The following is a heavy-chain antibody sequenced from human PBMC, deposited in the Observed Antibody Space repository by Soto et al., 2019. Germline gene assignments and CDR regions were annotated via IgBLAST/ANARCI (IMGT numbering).Heavy chain of an antibody. CDR3: ARGYYYDSSGYYYYFDY. V-gene: IGHV1-69*13. D-gene: IGHD3-22*01. Sequence: SVKVSCKASGFTFSSYAISWVRQAPGQGLEWMGGIIPIFGTANYAQKFQGRVTITADESTSTAYMELSSLRSEDTAVYYCARGYYYDSSGYYYYFDYWGQGTLVTVSS. J-gene: IGHJ4*02. CDR1: GFTFSSYA. CDR2: IIPIFGTA.